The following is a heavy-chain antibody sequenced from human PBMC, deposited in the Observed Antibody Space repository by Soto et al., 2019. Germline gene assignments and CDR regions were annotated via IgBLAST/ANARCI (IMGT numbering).Heavy chain of an antibody. Sequence: ASVKVSCKASGYTFTSYYMHWVRQAPGQGLEWMGIINPSGGSTSYAQKFQGRVTMTRDTSTSTVYVELSSLRSEDTAVYYCASRRXSGSYHHHYNYYYGMDVWGQGTTVTVSS. CDR3: ASRRXSGSYHHHYNYYYGMDV. J-gene: IGHJ6*02. D-gene: IGHD3-10*01. CDR1: GYTFTSYY. V-gene: IGHV1-46*01. CDR2: INPSGGST.